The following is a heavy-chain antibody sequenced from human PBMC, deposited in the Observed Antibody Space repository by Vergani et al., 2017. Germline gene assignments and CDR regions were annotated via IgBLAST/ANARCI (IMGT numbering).Heavy chain of an antibody. J-gene: IGHJ4*02. V-gene: IGHV3-30*18. CDR2: ISYDGSNK. D-gene: IGHD1-26*01. CDR1: GFTFSSYG. CDR3: AKGASFDY. Sequence: VQLVESGGGLVQPGGSLRLSCAASGFTFSSYGMHWVRQAPGKGLEWVAVISYDGSNKNYADSVKGRFTISRDNSKNTLYLQMNSLRAEDTAVYYCAKGASFDYWGQGTLVTVSS.